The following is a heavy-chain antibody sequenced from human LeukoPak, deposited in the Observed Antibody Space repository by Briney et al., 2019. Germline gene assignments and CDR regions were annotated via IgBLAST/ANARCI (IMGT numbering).Heavy chain of an antibody. J-gene: IGHJ4*02. D-gene: IGHD3-22*01. CDR2: ISPSGGST. CDR3: AKLLRNDSRTVPAFDY. Sequence: GASVKVSCKAFGYTFTSNYMHWVRQAPGQGPEWMGVISPSGGSTTYAQKFQGRVTLTRDMSTSTDYLELSSLRSEDTAVYYCAKLLRNDSRTVPAFDYWGQGTLVTVSS. V-gene: IGHV1-46*01. CDR1: GYTFTSNY.